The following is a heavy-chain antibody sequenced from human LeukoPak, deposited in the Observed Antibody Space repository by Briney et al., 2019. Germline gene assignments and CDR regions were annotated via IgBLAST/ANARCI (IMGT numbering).Heavy chain of an antibody. CDR3: ARDYGGHFDY. J-gene: IGHJ4*02. Sequence: VASVKVSCKASGYTFTGYYMHWVRQAPGQGLEWMGWISAYNGNTNYAQKLQGRVTMTTDTSTSTAYMELRSLRSDDTAVYYCARDYGGHFDYWGQGTLVTVSS. V-gene: IGHV1-18*04. CDR1: GYTFTGYY. D-gene: IGHD4-23*01. CDR2: ISAYNGNT.